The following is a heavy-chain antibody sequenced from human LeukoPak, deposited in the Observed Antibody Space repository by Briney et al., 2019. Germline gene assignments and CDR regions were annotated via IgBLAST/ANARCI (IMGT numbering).Heavy chain of an antibody. CDR1: GGSISSYY. CDR3: ARRTYFYDSSGYYFDY. CDR2: IYYSGST. D-gene: IGHD3-22*01. J-gene: IGHJ4*02. V-gene: IGHV4-59*01. Sequence: SETLSLTCAVSGGSISSYYWSWIRQPPGKGLECIGYIYYSGSTNYNPSLKSRVTISVDTSKNQFSLKLSSVTAADTAVYYCARRTYFYDSSGYYFDYWGQGTLVTVSS.